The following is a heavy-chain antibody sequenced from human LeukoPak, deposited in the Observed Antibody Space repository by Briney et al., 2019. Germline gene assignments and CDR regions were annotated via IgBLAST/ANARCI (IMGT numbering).Heavy chain of an antibody. Sequence: GGSLRLSCAASGFSVSSNYVSWVRQAPGKGLEWISALYGGGTTYYADSVKGRFTISRDNSKNTLYLQMNSLRVEDTAVYYCARQVGAITLFEHWGQGTLVTVSS. CDR3: ARQVGAITLFEH. V-gene: IGHV3-53*01. CDR1: GFSVSSNY. CDR2: LYGGGTT. D-gene: IGHD1-26*01. J-gene: IGHJ4*02.